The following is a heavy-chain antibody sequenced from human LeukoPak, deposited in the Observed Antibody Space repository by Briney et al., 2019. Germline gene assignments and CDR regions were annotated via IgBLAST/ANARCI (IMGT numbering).Heavy chain of an antibody. CDR1: GGSFSGYY. J-gene: IGHJ4*02. CDR2: IYHSGST. Sequence: PSETLSLTCAVYGGSFSGYYWSWIRQPPGKGLEWIGEIYHSGSTNYNPSLKSRVTISVDKSKNQFSLKLSSVTAADTAVYYCVLRYFDWLLYYWGQGTLVTVSS. CDR3: VLRYFDWLLYY. V-gene: IGHV4-34*03. D-gene: IGHD3-9*01.